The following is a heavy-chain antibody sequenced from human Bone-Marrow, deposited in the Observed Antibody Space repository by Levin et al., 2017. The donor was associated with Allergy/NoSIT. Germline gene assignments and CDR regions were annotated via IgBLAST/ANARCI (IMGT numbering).Heavy chain of an antibody. V-gene: IGHV3-23*01. CDR3: AKDLLQHALDI. CDR1: GFTFSTTT. D-gene: IGHD1-1*01. Sequence: GASVKVSCAASGFTFSTTTMNWVRQAPGKGLEWVSTISGTGGSTYYADSVKGRFTISRDNSKNTLYLQMNSLRAEDTAVYYCAKDLLQHALDIWGQGTMVTVSS. J-gene: IGHJ3*02. CDR2: ISGTGGST.